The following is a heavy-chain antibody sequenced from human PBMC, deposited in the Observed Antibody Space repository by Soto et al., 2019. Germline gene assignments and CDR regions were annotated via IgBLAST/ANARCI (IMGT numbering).Heavy chain of an antibody. J-gene: IGHJ4*02. CDR1: GGSFSGYY. D-gene: IGHD2-15*01. V-gene: IGHV4-34*01. Sequence: QVQLQQWGAGLLKPSETLSLTCAVYGGSFSGYYWSWIRQPPGKGLEWIGEINHSGSTNYNPSLKRRLNISGDTSENQRALKLRSVTGAASAVYYCARAAPRYRSGVSCYSGRDYWGPGTLVPVSS. CDR2: INHSGST. CDR3: ARAAPRYRSGVSCYSGRDY.